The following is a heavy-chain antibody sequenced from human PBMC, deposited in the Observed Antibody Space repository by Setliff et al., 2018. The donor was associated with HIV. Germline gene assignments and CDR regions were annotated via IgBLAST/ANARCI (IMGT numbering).Heavy chain of an antibody. V-gene: IGHV1-3*01. D-gene: IGHD5-12*01. CDR2: INAGNGNT. Sequence: ASVKVSCKASGNTFTRYAMHWVRQAPGQRPEWMGWINAGNGNTKYSQKFQGRVTITRDTSASTAYMELSGLRSEDTAVYYCARDKEMATIAYAFDIWGQGTTVTVSS. CDR1: GNTFTRYA. J-gene: IGHJ3*02. CDR3: ARDKEMATIAYAFDI.